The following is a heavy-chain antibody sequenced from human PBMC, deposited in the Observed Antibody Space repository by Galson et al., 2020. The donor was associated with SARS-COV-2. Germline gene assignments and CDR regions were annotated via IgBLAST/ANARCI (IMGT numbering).Heavy chain of an antibody. CDR2: ISGSGSTI. CDR3: ARGGGSYAMDV. J-gene: IGHJ6*02. D-gene: IGHD3-16*01. CDR1: GFTFSNFY. V-gene: IGHV3-11*01. Sequence: PGGSLRLSCAASGFTFSNFYMSWIRQAPGKGLEWISYISGSGSTIYYADSVKGRFTISRDNAKNLLYLQMTSLRAEDTAVYYCARGGGSYAMDVWGQGTTVTVSS.